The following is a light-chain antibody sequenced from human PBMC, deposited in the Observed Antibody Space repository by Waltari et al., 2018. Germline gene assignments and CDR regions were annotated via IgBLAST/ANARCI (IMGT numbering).Light chain of an antibody. CDR1: SGSVSSTSY. CDR3: SLDMCSVSWV. CDR2: DGY. J-gene: IGLJ3*02. V-gene: IGLV8-61*01. Sequence: QTVVTQEPSLSVSPGGTVTLTCALSSGSVSSTSYATWYQQTPGQPPRTLVYDGYSRSSGVPGRFTGVIFRNKAVHTITGSQADDECYYYCSLDMCSVSWVFGGETKSTVL.